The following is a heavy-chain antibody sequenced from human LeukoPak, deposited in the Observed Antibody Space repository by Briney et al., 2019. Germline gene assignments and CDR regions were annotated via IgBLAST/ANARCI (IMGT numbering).Heavy chain of an antibody. CDR2: INSIGST. CDR3: VGDTEAGNWFDP. CDR1: GGSISEYY. V-gene: IGHV4-4*07. D-gene: IGHD6-13*01. J-gene: IGHJ5*02. Sequence: SETLSLTCTVSGGSISEYYWSWIRQTAGKGLKYIGRINSIGSTNYNPSLKSRVTMSVDPSKNQFSLRLTSVTAADTAVYYCVGDTEAGNWFDPWGQGTLVTVSS.